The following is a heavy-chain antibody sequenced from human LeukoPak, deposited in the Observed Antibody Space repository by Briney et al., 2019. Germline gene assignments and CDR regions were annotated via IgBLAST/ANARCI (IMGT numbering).Heavy chain of an antibody. CDR3: AREAAAGWVDY. J-gene: IGHJ4*02. CDR1: GDSVSSNSGV. V-gene: IGHV6-1*01. CDR2: TFYRSKWYN. D-gene: IGHD6-13*01. Sequence: SQTLSLTCAISGDSVSSNSGVWTWIRRSPSRGFEWLGRTFYRSKWYNHYAVSVKSRITINPDTSKNQFSLQLNSVTPEDTAVYYCAREAAAGWVDYWGQGTLVTVSS.